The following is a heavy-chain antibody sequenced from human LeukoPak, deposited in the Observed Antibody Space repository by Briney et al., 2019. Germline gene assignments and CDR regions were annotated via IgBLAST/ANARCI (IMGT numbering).Heavy chain of an antibody. Sequence: ASVKVSCKASGYTFTSYDINWVRQATGRELEWMGWMNPNSGNTGYAQKFQGRVTMTRNTSISTAYMELSSLRSEDTAVYYCARGLHDPRYGDYENYWGQGTLVTVSS. CDR2: MNPNSGNT. D-gene: IGHD4-17*01. J-gene: IGHJ4*02. CDR1: GYTFTSYD. V-gene: IGHV1-8*01. CDR3: ARGLHDPRYGDYENY.